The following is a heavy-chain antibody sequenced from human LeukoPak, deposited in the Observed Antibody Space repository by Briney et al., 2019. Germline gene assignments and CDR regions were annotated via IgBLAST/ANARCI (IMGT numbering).Heavy chain of an antibody. Sequence: PGGSLRLSCAASGSTFSSNAMSWVRQAPGKGLEWVSTISGNYGSTYYADSVKGRFTISRDNFKNTVFLRMNSLRAEDTAVYYCAKVVLLLTASDAFDFWGQGTKVTVSS. J-gene: IGHJ3*01. CDR3: AKVVLLLTASDAFDF. D-gene: IGHD2-21*02. V-gene: IGHV3-23*01. CDR2: ISGNYGST. CDR1: GSTFSSNA.